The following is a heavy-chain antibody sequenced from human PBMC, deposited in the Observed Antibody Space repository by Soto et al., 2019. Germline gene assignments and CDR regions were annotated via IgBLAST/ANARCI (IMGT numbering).Heavy chain of an antibody. J-gene: IGHJ5*02. V-gene: IGHV4-30-4*01. D-gene: IGHD2-2*03. CDR1: GGSISSGDYY. Sequence: SETLSLTCTVSGGSISSGDYYWSWIRHPPGKGLEWIGYIYYSGSTYYNPSLKSRVTISVDTSKNQFSLKLSSVTAADTAVYYCARVLGYCSSTSCPYNWFDPWGQGTLVTVSS. CDR3: ARVLGYCSSTSCPYNWFDP. CDR2: IYYSGST.